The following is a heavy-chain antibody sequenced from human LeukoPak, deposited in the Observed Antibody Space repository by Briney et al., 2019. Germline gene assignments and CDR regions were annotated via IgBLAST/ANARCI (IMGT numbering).Heavy chain of an antibody. Sequence: GGSLRLSCAASGFTFSDYSMHWVRHAPGKGLNRVAFIRYDGNNKYYADSVKGRFTISRDNSKNMLYLEMNSLSTEDTAVYYCARVRYCSGVNCYPDDNWGQGTLVTVSS. D-gene: IGHD2-15*01. CDR2: IRYDGNNK. CDR1: GFTFSDYS. V-gene: IGHV3-30*02. CDR3: ARVRYCSGVNCYPDDN. J-gene: IGHJ4*02.